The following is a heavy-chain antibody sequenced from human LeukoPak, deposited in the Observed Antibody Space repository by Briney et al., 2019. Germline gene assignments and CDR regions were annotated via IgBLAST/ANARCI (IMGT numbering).Heavy chain of an antibody. D-gene: IGHD6-6*01. Sequence: PGGSLRLSCAASGFTFSRNAMGWVRQAAGKGLEWVSSISSSSSYIYYADSVKGRFTISRDNAKNSLYLQMNSLRAEDTAVYYCARVKSVAARFDYWGQGTLVTVSS. CDR2: ISSSSSYI. CDR3: ARVKSVAARFDY. V-gene: IGHV3-21*01. CDR1: GFTFSRNA. J-gene: IGHJ4*02.